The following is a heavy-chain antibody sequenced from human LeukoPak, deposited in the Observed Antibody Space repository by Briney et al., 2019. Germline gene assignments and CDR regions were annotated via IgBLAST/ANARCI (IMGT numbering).Heavy chain of an antibody. J-gene: IGHJ6*03. Sequence: NPGGSLRLSCAASGFTFSSYSMNWVRQAPGKGLEWVSSISSSSSYIYYADSVKGRFTISRDNAKNSLYLQMNSLIDEDTAVYYCAKTGFRWGYYFYYMDVWGKGTTVTVSS. D-gene: IGHD1-14*01. CDR3: AKTGFRWGYYFYYMDV. CDR1: GFTFSSYS. CDR2: ISSSSSYI. V-gene: IGHV3-21*01.